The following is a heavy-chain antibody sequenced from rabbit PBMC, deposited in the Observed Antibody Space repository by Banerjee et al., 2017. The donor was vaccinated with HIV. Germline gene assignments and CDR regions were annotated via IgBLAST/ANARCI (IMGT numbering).Heavy chain of an antibody. J-gene: IGHJ4*01. Sequence: QEQLEESGGDLVKPEGSLTLTCTASGFSFSSSYWICWVRQAPGKGLEWIACIDAGGGGTYYASWVNGRFTISRTTTTVDLKMTSLTAADTATYFCARRAVAAGDGIHTFNLWGPGTLVTVS. D-gene: IGHD2-1*01. CDR2: IDAGGGGT. CDR3: ARRAVAAGDGIHTFNL. CDR1: GFSFSSSYW. V-gene: IGHV1S45*01.